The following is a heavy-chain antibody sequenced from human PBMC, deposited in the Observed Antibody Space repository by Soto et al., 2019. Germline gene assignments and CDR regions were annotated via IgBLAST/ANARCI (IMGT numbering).Heavy chain of an antibody. CDR2: IKHSGST. Sequence: QVQLQQWGAGLLKPSETLSLTCAVYGGSFSGYYWSWIRQPPGKGLEWIGEIKHSGSTNYNPSLKSRVTISVDTSTHQFSLKLSSVTAADTAVYYCARGDDSSGYYKGLDYWGQGTLVTVSS. CDR3: ARGDDSSGYYKGLDY. J-gene: IGHJ4*02. CDR1: GGSFSGYY. D-gene: IGHD3-22*01. V-gene: IGHV4-34*02.